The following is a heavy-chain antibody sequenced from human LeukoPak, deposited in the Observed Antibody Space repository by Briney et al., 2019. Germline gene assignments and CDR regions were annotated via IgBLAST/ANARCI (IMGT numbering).Heavy chain of an antibody. D-gene: IGHD6-13*01. J-gene: IGHJ4*02. CDR1: GYTFTSYA. CDR3: ARHIAAAASFDY. Sequence: PVASVNVSCKASGYTFTSYAMHWVRQAPGQRLEWMGWINAGNGNTKYSQKFQGRVTITRDTSASTAYMELSSLRSEDTAVYYCARHIAAAASFDYWGQGTLVTVSS. V-gene: IGHV1-3*01. CDR2: INAGNGNT.